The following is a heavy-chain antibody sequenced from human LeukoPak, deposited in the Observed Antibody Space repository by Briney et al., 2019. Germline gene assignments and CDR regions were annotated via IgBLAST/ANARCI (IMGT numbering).Heavy chain of an antibody. Sequence: ASVKVTCKASGYTFTRYYMHLVRQAPGQGLEWMGIINPSGGSTSYAQKFQGRVTMTRDTSTSTVYMELSSLRSEDTAVYYCARGTMVRGDMDAWGKGTTVTVSS. D-gene: IGHD3-10*01. V-gene: IGHV1-46*03. CDR1: GYTFTRYY. CDR3: ARGTMVRGDMDA. CDR2: INPSGGST. J-gene: IGHJ6*03.